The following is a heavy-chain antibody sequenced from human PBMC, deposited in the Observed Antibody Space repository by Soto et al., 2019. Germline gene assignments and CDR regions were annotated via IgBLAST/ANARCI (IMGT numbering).Heavy chain of an antibody. CDR1: GGSISSGDYY. Sequence: SETLSLTCTVSGGSISSGDYYWSWIRQPPGKGLEWIGYIYYSGSTYYNPSLKSRVTISVDTSKNQFSLKLSSVTAADTAVYYCASSYGSGSYYSIAPWGQGTLVNVSS. V-gene: IGHV4-30-4*01. J-gene: IGHJ5*02. D-gene: IGHD3-10*01. CDR3: ASSYGSGSYYSIAP. CDR2: IYYSGST.